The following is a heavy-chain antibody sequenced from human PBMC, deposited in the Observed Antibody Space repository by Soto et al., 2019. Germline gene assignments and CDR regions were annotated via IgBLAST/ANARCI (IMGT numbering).Heavy chain of an antibody. V-gene: IGHV3-30*03. CDR1: GFTFNSYG. D-gene: IGHD6-6*01. J-gene: IGHJ6*02. CDR2: ISYDSTKT. Sequence: QVQLVESGGGVVQPGRSLRLSCAASGFTFNSYGMHWVRQGPGDGLEWVAFISYDSTKTYYADSVKRRFTISRDNSNSALYVQMNSLTGEDTAVYYCTSTRRASSDFHYYPLDVWGQGTTVTVSS. CDR3: TSTRRASSDFHYYPLDV.